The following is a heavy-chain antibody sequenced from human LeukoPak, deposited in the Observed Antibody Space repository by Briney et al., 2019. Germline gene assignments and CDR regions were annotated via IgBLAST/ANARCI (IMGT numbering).Heavy chain of an antibody. J-gene: IGHJ4*02. CDR3: ARGRRLTVSFDY. CDR2: IKQDGSEK. V-gene: IGHV3-7*04. D-gene: IGHD7-27*01. CDR1: GFPFSSFW. Sequence: GGSLRLSCAASGFPFSSFWMTWVRQAPGKGLEWVASIKQDGSEKYYVESLKGRFTISRDNAKNSLYLQMNSLRAEDTAVYYCARGRRLTVSFDYWGQGTLVTVSS.